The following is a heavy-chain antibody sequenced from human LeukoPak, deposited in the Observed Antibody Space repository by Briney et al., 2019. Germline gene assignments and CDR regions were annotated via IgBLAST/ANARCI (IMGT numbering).Heavy chain of an antibody. CDR2: ISWNSGSI. J-gene: IGHJ4*02. D-gene: IGHD5-24*01. CDR1: GFTFDDYA. V-gene: IGHV3-9*01. Sequence: GGSLRLFCAASGFTFDDYAMHWVRQAPGKGLEWVSGISWNSGSIGYADSVKGRFTISRDNAKNSLYLQMNSLRAEDTALYYCAKAGRRWLQSPFDYWGQGTLVTVSS. CDR3: AKAGRRWLQSPFDY.